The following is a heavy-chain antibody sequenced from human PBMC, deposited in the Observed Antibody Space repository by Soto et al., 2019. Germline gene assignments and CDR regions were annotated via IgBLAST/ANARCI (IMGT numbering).Heavy chain of an antibody. J-gene: IGHJ4*02. D-gene: IGHD3-22*01. CDR1: GGTFNSYS. V-gene: IGHV1-18*01. Sequence: ASVKVSCKAPGGTFNSYSVIWVRQAPGQGLEWMGWISANSGNTNYAQKLQGRVTMTTDTSTSTAYMELRSLRSDDTAVYYCATAGNYDSSGRDFWGQGTLVTVAS. CDR2: ISANSGNT. CDR3: ATAGNYDSSGRDF.